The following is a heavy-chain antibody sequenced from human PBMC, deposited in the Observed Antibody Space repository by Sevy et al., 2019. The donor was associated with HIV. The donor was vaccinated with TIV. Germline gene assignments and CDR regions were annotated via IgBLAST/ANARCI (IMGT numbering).Heavy chain of an antibody. CDR3: TRPIVVVVAATGPHSWFDP. D-gene: IGHD2-15*01. Sequence: GGSLRLSCVASGFTFSGSAMHWVRQASGKGLEWVGRIRSKANSYATAYAASVKGRFTISRDDSKNTAYLQMNSLKTEDTAVYYCTRPIVVVVAATGPHSWFDPWGQGTLVTVSS. CDR2: IRSKANSYAT. J-gene: IGHJ5*02. CDR1: GFTFSGSA. V-gene: IGHV3-73*01.